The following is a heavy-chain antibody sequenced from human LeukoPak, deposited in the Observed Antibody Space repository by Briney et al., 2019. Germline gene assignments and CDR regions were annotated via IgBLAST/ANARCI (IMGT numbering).Heavy chain of an antibody. V-gene: IGHV3-21*01. CDR1: GFTFSSYS. Sequence: PGGSLRLSCAASGFTFSSYSMNWVRQAPGKGLEWVSSISSRSGYIYYADSVKGRFTISRDNAKNSLYLQMNSLRAEDTAVYYCARGVGIAVAGVFDYWGQGTPVTVSS. CDR2: ISSRSGYI. CDR3: ARGVGIAVAGVFDY. D-gene: IGHD6-19*01. J-gene: IGHJ4*02.